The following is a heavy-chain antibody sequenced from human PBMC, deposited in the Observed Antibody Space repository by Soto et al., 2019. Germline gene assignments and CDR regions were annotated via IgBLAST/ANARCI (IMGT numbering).Heavy chain of an antibody. J-gene: IGHJ6*02. CDR1: GGTFSTSA. V-gene: IGHV1-69*12. CDR3: ARDKDRQQLGGNYYYILDV. CDR2: IMPIFATP. Sequence: QVQLMQSGADVKKPGSSVKVSCKASGGTFSTSAISWVRQAPGEGLEWVGGIMPIFATPDYAQKFQGRVTISAGEETATADPELTSLTTDDTAVYYCARDKDRQQLGGNYYYILDVWGQGTAITVSS. D-gene: IGHD3-3*02.